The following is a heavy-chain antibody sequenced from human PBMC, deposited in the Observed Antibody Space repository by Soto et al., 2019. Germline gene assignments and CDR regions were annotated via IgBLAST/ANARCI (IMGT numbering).Heavy chain of an antibody. Sequence: ASVKFSCKASGYTFTGYYMHWVRQAPGQGLEWMGWINPNSGGTNYAQKFQGRVTMTRDTSISTAYMELSRLRSDDTAVYYCASPPGYGDSLYGMDVWGQGTTVTVSS. CDR2: INPNSGGT. V-gene: IGHV1-2*02. D-gene: IGHD4-17*01. J-gene: IGHJ6*02. CDR1: GYTFTGYY. CDR3: ASPPGYGDSLYGMDV.